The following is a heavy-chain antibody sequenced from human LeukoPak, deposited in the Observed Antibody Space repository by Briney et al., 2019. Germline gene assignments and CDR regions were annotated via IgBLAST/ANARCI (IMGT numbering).Heavy chain of an antibody. CDR2: IYTSGST. J-gene: IGHJ6*02. CDR3: ARALETYYYDSSGSVYYYGMDV. Sequence: KPSETLSLTCTVSGGSISSYYWGWIRQPAGKGLEWIGRIYTSGSTNYNPSLKSRVTMSVDTSKNQFSLKLSSVTAADTAVYYCARALETYYYDSSGSVYYYGMDVWGQGTTVTVSS. D-gene: IGHD3-22*01. CDR1: GGSISSYY. V-gene: IGHV4-4*07.